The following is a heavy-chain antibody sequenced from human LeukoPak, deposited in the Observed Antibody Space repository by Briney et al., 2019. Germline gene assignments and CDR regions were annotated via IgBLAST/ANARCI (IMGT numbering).Heavy chain of an antibody. Sequence: PGGSLRLSCAASGFTFSGSAMHWVRQASGKGLEWVGRIRSKANSYATAYAASVKGRFTISRDDSKNTAYLQMNSLKTEDTAVYYCTRQYSSGWYIRYYYMDAWGKGTTVTVSS. CDR2: IRSKANSYAT. V-gene: IGHV3-73*01. CDR3: TRQYSSGWYIRYYYMDA. J-gene: IGHJ6*03. D-gene: IGHD6-19*01. CDR1: GFTFSGSA.